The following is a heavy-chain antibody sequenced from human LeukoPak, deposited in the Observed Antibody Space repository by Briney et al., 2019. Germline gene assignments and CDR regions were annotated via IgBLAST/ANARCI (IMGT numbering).Heavy chain of an antibody. D-gene: IGHD6-13*01. V-gene: IGHV3-33*06. Sequence: GGSLRLSCAASGFTFSTYWMSWVRQAPGKGLEWVTVIWYDGSNKYYADSVKGRFTISRDNSKNTLYLQMNSLRAEDTAVYYCAKGISGYSSSWYKFDYWGQGTLVTVSS. J-gene: IGHJ4*02. CDR3: AKGISGYSSSWYKFDY. CDR1: GFTFSTYW. CDR2: IWYDGSNK.